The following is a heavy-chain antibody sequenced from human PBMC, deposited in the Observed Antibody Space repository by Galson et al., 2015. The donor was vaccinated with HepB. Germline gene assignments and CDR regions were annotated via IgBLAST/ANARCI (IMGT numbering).Heavy chain of an antibody. V-gene: IGHV3-49*03. J-gene: IGHJ4*02. D-gene: IGHD5-12*01. Sequence: SLRLSCAASGFTFGDYTMSWFRQAPGKGLEWAGPIRSKAYGGTTEYVASVKRRFTISRHDSKSIAYLQINSLKTEDTAVYYCTGDRKGGYGPFDYWGQGTLVTVSS. CDR2: IRSKAYGGTT. CDR3: TGDRKGGYGPFDY. CDR1: GFTFGDYT.